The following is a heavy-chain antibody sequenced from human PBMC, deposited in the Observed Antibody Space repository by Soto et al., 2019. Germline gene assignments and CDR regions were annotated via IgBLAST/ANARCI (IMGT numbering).Heavy chain of an antibody. V-gene: IGHV3-33*01. CDR1: GFTFSSYG. CDR2: IYFDGSKK. Sequence: QVQLVESGGGVVQPGRSLRLSCAASGFTFSSYGFHWVRQTPGKGLEWVAIIYFDGSKKYYADSVKGRFTISRDDSESTLYLQMDSLRAEDTALYYCERDLGHYSRGSSYFDYWGQGTLVTVSS. J-gene: IGHJ4*02. D-gene: IGHD3-16*01. CDR3: ERDLGHYSRGSSYFDY.